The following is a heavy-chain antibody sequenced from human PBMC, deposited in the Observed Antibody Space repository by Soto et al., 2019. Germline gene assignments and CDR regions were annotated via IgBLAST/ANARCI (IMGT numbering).Heavy chain of an antibody. Sequence: PGGSLRLSCAASGFTFSSYGMHWVRQAPGKGLEWVAVIWYDGSNKYYADSVKGRFTISRDNSKNTLYLQMNSLRAEDTAVYYCARDLGPPGSSPVLAAAGMGRPKRFDYWGQGTLVTAPQ. CDR1: GFTFSSYG. J-gene: IGHJ4*02. D-gene: IGHD6-13*01. CDR2: IWYDGSNK. V-gene: IGHV3-33*01. CDR3: ARDLGPPGSSPVLAAAGMGRPKRFDY.